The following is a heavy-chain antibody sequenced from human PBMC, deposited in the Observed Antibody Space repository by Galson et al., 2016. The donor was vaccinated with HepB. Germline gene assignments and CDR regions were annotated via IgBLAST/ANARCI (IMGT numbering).Heavy chain of an antibody. D-gene: IGHD3-3*01. CDR1: AYTVSSSRAA. J-gene: IGHJ6*02. Sequence: CAISAYTVSSSRAAWNWIRQSPPPRLEWLGRTYYSTKWNNDNAVAVKSRILINPDTAKTQFSLQLKSVTPEDPAVYYCSRAVEYYTFWSRPYVMDVWGQGTTAIVSS. CDR3: SRAVEYYTFWSRPYVMDV. CDR2: TYYSTKWNN. V-gene: IGHV6-1*01.